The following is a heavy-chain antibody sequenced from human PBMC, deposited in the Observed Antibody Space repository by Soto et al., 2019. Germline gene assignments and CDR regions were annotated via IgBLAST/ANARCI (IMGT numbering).Heavy chain of an antibody. CDR2: ISAYNGNT. CDR1: GYTFTSYG. V-gene: IGHV1-18*01. Sequence: ASVKVSWKASGYTFTSYGISWVRQAPGQGLEWMGWISAYNGNTNYAQKLQGRVTMTTDTSTSTAYMELRSLRSDDTAVYYCARVLVTTPDYYYYYMDVWGKGTTVTVSS. D-gene: IGHD4-17*01. J-gene: IGHJ6*03. CDR3: ARVLVTTPDYYYYYMDV.